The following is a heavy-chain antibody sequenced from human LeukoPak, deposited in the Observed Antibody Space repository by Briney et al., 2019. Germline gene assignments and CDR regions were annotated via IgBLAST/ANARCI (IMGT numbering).Heavy chain of an antibody. J-gene: IGHJ3*02. D-gene: IGHD6-19*01. CDR2: ISYDGSNK. V-gene: IGHV3-30-3*01. CDR1: GFTFSSYA. Sequence: HPGGSLRLSCAASGFTFSSYAMHWVRQAPGKGLEWVAVISYDGSNKYYADSVKGRFTISRDNSKKTLYLQMNSLRAEDTAVYFCAREWGYSSGWYAGSHDAFDIWGQGTMVTVSS. CDR3: AREWGYSSGWYAGSHDAFDI.